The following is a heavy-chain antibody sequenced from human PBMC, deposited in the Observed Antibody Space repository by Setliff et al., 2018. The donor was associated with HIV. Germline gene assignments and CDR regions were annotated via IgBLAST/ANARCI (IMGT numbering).Heavy chain of an antibody. J-gene: IGHJ4*02. V-gene: IGHV4-59*01. Sequence: SSETLSLTCTVSGGSISRYYWSWIRQSPGKGLEWIGYVYFTGHTNFNPSLKSRVTMSIDTPQNQFSLTLTSVTAADTAVYYCARSPEWGAGGIDYWGQGTLVTVS. CDR3: ARSPEWGAGGIDY. CDR1: GGSISRYY. D-gene: IGHD1-26*01. CDR2: VYFTGHT.